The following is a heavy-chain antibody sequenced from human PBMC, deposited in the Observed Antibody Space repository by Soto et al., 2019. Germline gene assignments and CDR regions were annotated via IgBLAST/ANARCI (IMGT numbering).Heavy chain of an antibody. CDR2: ISGSGGST. D-gene: IGHD6-6*01. Sequence: EVQLLESGGGLVQPGGSLRLSCAASGFTFSSYAMSWVRQAPGKGLEWVSAISGSGGSTYYADSVKGRFTISRDNSKNTLYLQMNSLRAEDTAVYYCATLDSRRPDPSYYYYGMDVWGQGTTVTVSS. CDR1: GFTFSSYA. J-gene: IGHJ6*02. CDR3: ATLDSRRPDPSYYYYGMDV. V-gene: IGHV3-23*01.